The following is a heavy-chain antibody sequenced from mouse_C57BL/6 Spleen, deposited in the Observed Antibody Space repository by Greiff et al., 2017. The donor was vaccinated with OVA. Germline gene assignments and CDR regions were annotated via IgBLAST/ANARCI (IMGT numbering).Heavy chain of an antibody. Sequence: VQLVESGAELVRPGASVTLSCKASGYTFTDYEMHWVKQSPVHGLEWIGAIDPETGGTAYNQKFKGKAILTADKSSSTAYMELRSLTSEDSAVYYCTREDGPRRFADWGQGTLVTVSA. CDR1: GYTFTDYE. J-gene: IGHJ3*01. CDR3: TREDGPRRFAD. D-gene: IGHD2-3*01. CDR2: IDPETGGT. V-gene: IGHV1-15*01.